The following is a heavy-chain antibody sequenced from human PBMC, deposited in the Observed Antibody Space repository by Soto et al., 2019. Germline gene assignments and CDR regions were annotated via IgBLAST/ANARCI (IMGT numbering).Heavy chain of an antibody. D-gene: IGHD2-21*01. CDR2: IIPYNGNT. Sequence: APVKVPWKASGFIFNYSYRYSVLHVHGQALEWMGWIIPYNGNTSYAQKFQDSFSITRESSLSPVYMELRSLRSDDTGMYYGARSIRDGDSYHDLVSWGQGTLVTVSS. J-gene: IGHJ5*01. CDR1: GFIFNYSY. CDR3: ARSIRDGDSYHDLVS. V-gene: IGHV1-45*02.